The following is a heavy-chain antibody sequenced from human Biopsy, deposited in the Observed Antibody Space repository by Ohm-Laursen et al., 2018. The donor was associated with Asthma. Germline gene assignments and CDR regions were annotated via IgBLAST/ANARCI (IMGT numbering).Heavy chain of an antibody. CDR3: ARGYSGSDRIVYYYSGLGV. V-gene: IGHV1-69*13. J-gene: IGHJ6*02. CDR1: GDSFSNYA. D-gene: IGHD5-12*01. CDR2: LIPVLGTP. Sequence: SVKVSCKASGDSFSNYAISWVRQAPGQGLEWMGGLIPVLGTPDHAQMFEGRVTITADESTSTAYMELSSLSSEDAAVYYCARGYSGSDRIVYYYSGLGVWGQGTTVTVSS.